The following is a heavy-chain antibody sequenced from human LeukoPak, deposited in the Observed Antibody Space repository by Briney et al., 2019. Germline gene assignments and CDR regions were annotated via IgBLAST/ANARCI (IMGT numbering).Heavy chain of an antibody. Sequence: SETLSLTCAVSGGSISRNNYYWGWIRQPPGKGLEWFGLIYYSGTAYYNPSLKSRITISVDTSKNQFSLKLSSVTAADTAVYYCARFPGYNWNYVDYWGQGTLVTVSS. J-gene: IGHJ4*02. V-gene: IGHV4-39*01. CDR1: GGSISRNNYY. CDR2: IYYSGTA. D-gene: IGHD1-20*01. CDR3: ARFPGYNWNYVDY.